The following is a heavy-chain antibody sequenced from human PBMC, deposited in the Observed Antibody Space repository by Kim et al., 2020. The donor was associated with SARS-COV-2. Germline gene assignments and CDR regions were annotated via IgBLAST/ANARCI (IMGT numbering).Heavy chain of an antibody. J-gene: IGHJ5*02. CDR2: IYYSGST. V-gene: IGHV4-59*01. CDR1: GGSISSYY. D-gene: IGHD3-16*01. CDR3: ASTPSWGNWFDP. Sequence: SETLSLTCTVSGGSISSYYWSWIRQPPGKGLEWIGYIYYSGSTNYNPSLKSRVTISVDTSKNQFSLKLSSVTAADTAVYYCASTPSWGNWFDPWGQGTLVTVSS.